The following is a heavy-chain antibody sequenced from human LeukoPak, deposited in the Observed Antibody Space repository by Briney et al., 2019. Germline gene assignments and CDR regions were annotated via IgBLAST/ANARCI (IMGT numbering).Heavy chain of an antibody. Sequence: SVKVSCKASGGTFSSYAISWVRQAPGQGLERMGGIIPIFGTANYAQKFQGRVTITADESTSTAYMELSSLRSEDTAVYYCASGYCRGRSCYRVEPDYWGQGTLVTVSS. D-gene: IGHD2-15*01. CDR1: GGTFSSYA. CDR2: IIPIFGTA. J-gene: IGHJ4*02. CDR3: ASGYCRGRSCYRVEPDY. V-gene: IGHV1-69*01.